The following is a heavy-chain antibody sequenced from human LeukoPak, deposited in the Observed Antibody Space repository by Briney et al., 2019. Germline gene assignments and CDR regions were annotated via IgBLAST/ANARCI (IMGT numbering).Heavy chain of an antibody. Sequence: SETLSLTCSVSGVSISSGSDYWGWIRQPPGKTVEWIGSIYSRGNTYYNPSLKSRVIILIDTAKNHFSLKLSSVTAADTAVYYCARDSRGVGYWGQGTLVTVSS. D-gene: IGHD3-10*01. CDR3: ARDSRGVGY. CDR2: IYSRGNT. CDR1: GVSISSGSDY. J-gene: IGHJ4*02. V-gene: IGHV4-39*07.